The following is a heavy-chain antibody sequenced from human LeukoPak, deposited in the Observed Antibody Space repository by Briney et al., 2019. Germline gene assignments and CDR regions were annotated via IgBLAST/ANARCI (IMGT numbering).Heavy chain of an antibody. CDR3: ARAPKYCSGGSCYSGGLDY. CDR1: GFTVSSNY. V-gene: IGHV3-66*01. D-gene: IGHD2-15*01. CDR2: IYSGGST. J-gene: IGHJ4*02. Sequence: PGGSLRLSCAASGFTVSSNYMSWVRQAPGKGLEWVSVIYSGGSTYYADSVKGRFTISRDNSKNTLYLQMNSLRAEDTAVYYCARAPKYCSGGSCYSGGLDYWGQGTLVTVSS.